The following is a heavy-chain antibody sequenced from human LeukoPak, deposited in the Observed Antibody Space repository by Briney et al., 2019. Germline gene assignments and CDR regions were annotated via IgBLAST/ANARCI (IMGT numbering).Heavy chain of an antibody. V-gene: IGHV4-31*03. CDR1: GGSISSGGYY. J-gene: IGHJ4*02. CDR2: IYYSGST. D-gene: IGHD3-22*01. Sequence: SQTLSLTCTVSGGSISSGGYYWSWIRQHPGKGLEWIGYIYYSGSTYYNPSLKSRVTISVDTSKNQFSLKLSSVTAADTAVYYCARGKEEYSYYELAGGFDYWGQGTLVTVSS. CDR3: ARGKEEYSYYELAGGFDY.